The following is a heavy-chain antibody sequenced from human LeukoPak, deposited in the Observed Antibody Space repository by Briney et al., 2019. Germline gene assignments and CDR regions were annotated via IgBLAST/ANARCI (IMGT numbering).Heavy chain of an antibody. CDR1: GFTFSSYA. CDR3: ANQDEIQQSYGPLPPGCY. Sequence: GGSLRLSCAASGFTFSSYAMSWVRQAPGKGLEWVSAISGSGGSTYYADSVKGRFTISRDNSKNTLYLQMNSLRAEDTAVYYCANQDEIQQSYGPLPPGCYWGQGTLVTVSS. D-gene: IGHD5-18*01. V-gene: IGHV3-23*01. CDR2: ISGSGGST. J-gene: IGHJ4*02.